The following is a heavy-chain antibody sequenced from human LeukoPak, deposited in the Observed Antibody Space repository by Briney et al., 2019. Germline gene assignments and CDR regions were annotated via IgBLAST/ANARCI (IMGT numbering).Heavy chain of an antibody. D-gene: IGHD3-10*01. V-gene: IGHV4-34*01. CDR1: GGSFSGYY. CDR3: ARGRSRFGGYYFDY. Sequence: PSETLSLTCAVYGGSFSGYYWSWIRQPPGKGLEWIGEINHSGSTNYNPSLKSRVTISVDTSKNQFSLKLSSVTAADTAVYYCARGRSRFGGYYFDYWGQGTLVTVSS. J-gene: IGHJ4*02. CDR2: INHSGST.